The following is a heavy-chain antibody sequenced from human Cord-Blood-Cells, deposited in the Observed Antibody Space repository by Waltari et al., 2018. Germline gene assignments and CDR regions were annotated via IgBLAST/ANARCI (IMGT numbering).Heavy chain of an antibody. D-gene: IGHD3-3*01. J-gene: IGHJ5*02. CDR3: ARGPYYDFWSGYYESNWFDP. CDR2: VNPNSGNT. V-gene: IGHV1-8*03. CDR1: GYTFTSYD. Sequence: QVQLVQSGAEVKKPGASVKVSCKASGYTFTSYDINWVRKAHGQGLEWMGCVNPNSGNTGYAQKFQGRVTITRNTCISTAYMELSSLRSEDTAVYYCARGPYYDFWSGYYESNWFDPWGQGTLVTVSS.